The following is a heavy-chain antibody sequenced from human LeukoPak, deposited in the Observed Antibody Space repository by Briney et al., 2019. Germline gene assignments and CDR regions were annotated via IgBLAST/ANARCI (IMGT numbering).Heavy chain of an antibody. V-gene: IGHV3-33*01. CDR3: ARDRNIESVRGMDV. Sequence: GSLRLSCAASGFTFGSYAMHWVRQAPGKGLEWVADIWYDGSNKYYADSVKGRFTISRDNSKNTLYLQMNSLRAEDTAVYYCARDRNIESVRGMDVWGQGTTVTVSS. J-gene: IGHJ6*02. CDR2: IWYDGSNK. D-gene: IGHD2/OR15-2a*01. CDR1: GFTFGSYA.